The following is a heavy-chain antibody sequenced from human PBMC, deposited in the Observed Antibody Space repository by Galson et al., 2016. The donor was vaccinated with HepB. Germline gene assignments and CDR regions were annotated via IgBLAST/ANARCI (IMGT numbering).Heavy chain of an antibody. CDR1: GDIFRSHW. CDR2: IYPGDSDT. CDR3: ASQRFSGSYGWFDP. J-gene: IGHJ5*02. V-gene: IGHV5-51*01. D-gene: IGHD1-26*01. Sequence: SGAEVKKPGESLKISCLGSGDIFRSHWIAWVRLKPGKGLEWMGLIYPGDSDTKYSPSFQGRVTISADKSLSTAYLTWSSLKASDTATYYCASQRFSGSYGWFDPWGQGTQVTVSS.